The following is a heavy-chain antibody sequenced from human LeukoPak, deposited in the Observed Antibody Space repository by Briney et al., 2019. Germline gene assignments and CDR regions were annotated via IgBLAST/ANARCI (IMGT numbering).Heavy chain of an antibody. CDR1: GFTFSSYN. D-gene: IGHD6-13*01. J-gene: IGHJ4*02. CDR2: ISYDRSNK. V-gene: IGHV3-30-3*01. Sequence: GGSLRLSCAASGFTFSSYNTHWIRQAPGKGPEWVADISYDRSNKYYADSVKGRFRISRDNFKNKMYLQMNSLRAEDTAMYYCARDTLRARAAAVHWGLGTLVTVSS. CDR3: ARDTLRARAAAVH.